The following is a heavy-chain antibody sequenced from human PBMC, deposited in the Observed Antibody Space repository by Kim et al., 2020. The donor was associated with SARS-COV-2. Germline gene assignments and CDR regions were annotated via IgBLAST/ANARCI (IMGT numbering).Heavy chain of an antibody. Sequence: RNSANVRRGRYTISRDNDKNPLYRQMNSLRAEDTAVYYCARGPNYSPFDYWGQGTLVTVSS. J-gene: IGHJ4*02. CDR3: ARGPNYSPFDY. V-gene: IGHV3-11*06. D-gene: IGHD4-4*01. CDR2: R.